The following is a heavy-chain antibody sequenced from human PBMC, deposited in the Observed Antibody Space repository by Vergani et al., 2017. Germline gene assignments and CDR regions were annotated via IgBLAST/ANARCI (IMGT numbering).Heavy chain of an antibody. CDR1: GFTSAGYA. J-gene: IGHJ4*02. CDR3: ANHFRGWGIDY. D-gene: IGHD3-16*01. CDR2: ISWNSNSI. Sequence: EVQLEESGGGLVLPGRSLRLSCVASGFTSAGYAMHWVRQAPGKGLEWVSGISWNSNSIGYADSVKGRFTISRDNAKNSLYLQMNSLRTDDTATYYCANHFRGWGIDYWGQGTQVIVSS. V-gene: IGHV3-9*02.